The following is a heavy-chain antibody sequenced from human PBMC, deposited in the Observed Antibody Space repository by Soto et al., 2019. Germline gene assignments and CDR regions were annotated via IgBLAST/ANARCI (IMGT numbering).Heavy chain of an antibody. CDR3: ARAASGYDY. Sequence: ASVKVSCKASGYTFTSYAMHWVRQAPGQRLEWMGWINAGNGNTKYSQKIQGRDNITRYTSASSAYLELSSLRSEDTAVYYCARAASGYDYWGQGTLVTVSS. J-gene: IGHJ4*02. CDR2: INAGNGNT. CDR1: GYTFTSYA. D-gene: IGHD5-12*01. V-gene: IGHV1-3*01.